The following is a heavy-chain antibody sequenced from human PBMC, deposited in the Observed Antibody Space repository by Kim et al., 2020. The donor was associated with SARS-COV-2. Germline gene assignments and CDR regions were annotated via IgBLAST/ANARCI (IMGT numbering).Heavy chain of an antibody. Sequence: SDGSTTTHADSVKGRLTISRDNAKNTLYLQMNSLRAEDTAVYYCTRDLVSWGQGILVTVSS. CDR2: SDGSTT. CDR3: TRDLVS. J-gene: IGHJ5*02. V-gene: IGHV3-74*01. D-gene: IGHD2-8*02.